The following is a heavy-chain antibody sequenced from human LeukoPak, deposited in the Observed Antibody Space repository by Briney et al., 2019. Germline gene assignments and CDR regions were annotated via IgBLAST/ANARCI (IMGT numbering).Heavy chain of an antibody. V-gene: IGHV3-30*04. J-gene: IGHJ4*02. CDR1: GFTFGSYA. D-gene: IGHD3-3*01. Sequence: GGSLRLSCAASGFTFGSYAMHWVRQAPGKGLEWVAVISYDGSNKYYADSVRGRFTVSRDNSKNTLHLQMNSLRAEDTAVYYCARDRPVGYDGGFDYWGQGTLVTVSS. CDR3: ARDRPVGYDGGFDY. CDR2: ISYDGSNK.